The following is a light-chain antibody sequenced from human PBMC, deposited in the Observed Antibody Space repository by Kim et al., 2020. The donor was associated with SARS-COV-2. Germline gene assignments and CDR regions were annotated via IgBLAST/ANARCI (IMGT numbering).Light chain of an antibody. J-gene: IGKJ2*03. CDR2: GAS. CDR3: QQYSDWPRG. Sequence: SVSPGERATRFGRASQRVTSSLAWYQQRPGQAPRLLILGASTRATGVPARFSGSGSGTEFTLTISSLQSEDFAVYYCQQYSDWPRGFGQGTKLEIK. CDR1: QRVTSS. V-gene: IGKV3-15*01.